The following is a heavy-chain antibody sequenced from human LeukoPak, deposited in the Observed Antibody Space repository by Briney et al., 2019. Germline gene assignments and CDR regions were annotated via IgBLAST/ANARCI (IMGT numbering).Heavy chain of an antibody. CDR2: ISAYNGNT. D-gene: IGHD3-9*01. J-gene: IGHJ3*02. CDR1: GYTFTSYG. Sequence: ASVKVSCKASGYTFTSYGISWVRQAPGQGLEWMGWISAYNGNTNYAQKLQGRVTMTTDTSTSTAYMELRSLRPDDTAVYYCAREGSYYDILIGPDAFDIWGQGTMVTVSS. V-gene: IGHV1-18*01. CDR3: AREGSYYDILIGPDAFDI.